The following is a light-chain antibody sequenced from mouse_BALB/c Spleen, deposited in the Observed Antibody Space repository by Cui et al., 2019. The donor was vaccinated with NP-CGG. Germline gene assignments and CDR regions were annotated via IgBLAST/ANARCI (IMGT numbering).Light chain of an antibody. J-gene: IGLJ1*01. CDR3: ALWYSNHWV. CDR1: TGAVTTSNY. CDR2: GTN. V-gene: IGLV1*01. Sequence: QAVVTQESALTTSPGETVTLTCRSSTGAVTTSNYANWVQEKPDHLFTGLIGGTNNRAPGVPARFSGSLIGDKAVLTITGAQIEDEAIYFCALWYSNHWVFGGGTKLTVL.